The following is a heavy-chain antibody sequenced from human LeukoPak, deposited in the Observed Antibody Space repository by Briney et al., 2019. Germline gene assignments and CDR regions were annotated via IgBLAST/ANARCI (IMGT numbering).Heavy chain of an antibody. Sequence: ASVKVSCKASGGTFNNFAIDWVRQAPGQGLEWMGRFIPVLGIRNYAQKFLGRVTFDADKSTSTAYMELSSLRSDDTAVYYCARDPLLVPPEMVLYFDYWGQGTPVTVSS. CDR1: GGTFNNFA. CDR2: FIPVLGIR. CDR3: ARDPLLVPPEMVLYFDY. J-gene: IGHJ4*02. V-gene: IGHV1-69*04. D-gene: IGHD4/OR15-4a*01.